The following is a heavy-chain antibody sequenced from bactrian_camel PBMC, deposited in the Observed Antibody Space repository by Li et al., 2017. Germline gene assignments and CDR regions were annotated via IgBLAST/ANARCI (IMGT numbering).Heavy chain of an antibody. CDR3: AKRAGTYFDY. CDR2: VYSASGTD. V-gene: IGHV3-2*01. J-gene: IGHJ4*01. Sequence: HVQLVESGGGSVQAGGSLRLSCSISGLAENSRCRTWFRQPPGKEREEVARVYSASGTDFYADSVKGRFTISRDNAKNTVYLQMNSLKTEDTAMYYCAKRAGTYFDYWGQGTQVTVS. CDR1: GLAENSRC. D-gene: IGHD2*01.